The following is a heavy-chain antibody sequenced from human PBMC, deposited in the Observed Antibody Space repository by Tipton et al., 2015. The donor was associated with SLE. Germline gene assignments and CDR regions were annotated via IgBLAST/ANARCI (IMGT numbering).Heavy chain of an antibody. CDR3: ARVTTGLYGMDV. V-gene: IGHV4-61*02. J-gene: IGHJ6*02. CDR1: GGSISSGSYY. CDR2: IYTSGST. D-gene: IGHD4-17*01. Sequence: TLSLTCTVSGGSISSGSYYWSWIRQPAGKGLEWIGRIYTSGSTNYNPSLKSRVTISVDKSKNQFSRKLSTVTAADTAVYYCARVTTGLYGMDVWGQGTTVTVS.